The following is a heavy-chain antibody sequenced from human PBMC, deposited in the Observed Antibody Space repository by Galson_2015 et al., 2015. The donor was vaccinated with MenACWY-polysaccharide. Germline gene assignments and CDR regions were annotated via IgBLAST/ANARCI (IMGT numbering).Heavy chain of an antibody. Sequence: SLRLSCAASDFTFSAHGMHWVRQAPGKGLEWVAAIWYDGGKRYYADAVEGRFAVSRDNSQSTLYLQMDSLGVEDTAMYYCARDVHYNDYLGYYFDCWGQGTLVTVSS. J-gene: IGHJ4*01. CDR3: ARDVHYNDYLGYYFDC. CDR2: IWYDGGKR. CDR1: DFTFSAHG. D-gene: IGHD4-11*01. V-gene: IGHV3-33*01.